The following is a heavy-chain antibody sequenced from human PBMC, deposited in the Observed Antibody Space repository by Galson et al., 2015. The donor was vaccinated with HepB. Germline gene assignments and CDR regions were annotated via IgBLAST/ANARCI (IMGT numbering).Heavy chain of an antibody. Sequence: SLRLSCAVSGFPVTDNYMSWVRQAPGMGLEWLSVIYSGGTTNYADSLKGRFTISRDNSKNTVYLHISSLRVEDTAVYYCASSYCTGGSCYFDDWGQGTLLTVSS. V-gene: IGHV3-53*01. CDR3: ASSYCTGGSCYFDD. CDR1: GFPVTDNY. CDR2: IYSGGTT. D-gene: IGHD2-15*01. J-gene: IGHJ4*02.